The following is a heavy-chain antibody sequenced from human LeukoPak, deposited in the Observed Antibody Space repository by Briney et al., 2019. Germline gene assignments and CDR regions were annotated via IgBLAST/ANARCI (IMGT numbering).Heavy chain of an antibody. CDR1: GFTFSDHY. Sequence: PGGSLRLSCAASGFTFSDHYMNWVRQAPGKGLEWVSSISSSSSYIYYADSVKGRFTISRDNAKNSLYLQMNSLRAEDTAVYYCARAAPGASCDYWGQGTLVTVSS. CDR3: ARAAPGASCDY. V-gene: IGHV3-21*01. CDR2: ISSSSSYI. J-gene: IGHJ4*02. D-gene: IGHD2-2*01.